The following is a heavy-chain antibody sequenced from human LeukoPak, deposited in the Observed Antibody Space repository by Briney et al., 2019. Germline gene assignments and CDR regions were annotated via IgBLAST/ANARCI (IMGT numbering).Heavy chain of an antibody. CDR2: ITKYDGRL. J-gene: IGHJ4*02. Sequence: PGGSLRLSCAVSGFGVHTFAMSWVRQAPGKGLEWLASITKYDGRLYYADSVRGRFTISRDTSQNELYLQMNSLRVDDSAIYYCAKDHSAEGWPTFEYWGRGTLVTVSS. CDR1: GFGVHTFA. V-gene: IGHV3-23*01. D-gene: IGHD6-19*01. CDR3: AKDHSAEGWPTFEY.